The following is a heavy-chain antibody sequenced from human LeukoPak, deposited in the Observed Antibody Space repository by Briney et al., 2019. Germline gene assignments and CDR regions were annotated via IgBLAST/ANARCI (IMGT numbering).Heavy chain of an antibody. CDR2: IYSGGSA. CDR1: GGSITNYF. J-gene: IGHJ5*02. V-gene: IGHV4-59*08. CDR3: ASLHGYGSGRP. Sequence: PSETLSLTCTVSGGSITNYFWNWIRQPPGKGLEWIGYIYSGGSANYNPSLKSRVTISVDTSKNQFSLKLSSVTAADTAVYYCASLHGYGSGRPWGQGTLVTVSS. D-gene: IGHD3-10*01.